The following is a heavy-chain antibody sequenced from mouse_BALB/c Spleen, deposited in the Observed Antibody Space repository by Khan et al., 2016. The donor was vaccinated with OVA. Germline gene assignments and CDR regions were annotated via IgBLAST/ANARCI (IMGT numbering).Heavy chain of an antibody. CDR3: ARLAYYYDSEGFAY. CDR2: ISTGGHYT. D-gene: IGHD1-1*01. J-gene: IGHJ3*01. CDR1: GFTFSTYG. V-gene: IGHV5-6*01. Sequence: EVELVESGGDLVEPGGSLKLSCAASGFTFSTYGMSWVRKTPDRRLEWVATISTGGHYTYYPDSVRGRFTISRDNARSTLYLQMTSLKSEDTAIFYGARLAYYYDSEGFAYWGQGTLVTVSA.